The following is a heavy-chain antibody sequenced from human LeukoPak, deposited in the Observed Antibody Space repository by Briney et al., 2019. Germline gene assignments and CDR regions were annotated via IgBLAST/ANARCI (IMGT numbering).Heavy chain of an antibody. V-gene: IGHV3-30*18. D-gene: IGHD2-15*01. CDR1: GFTFSSYG. CDR3: AKETDCSGGSCSFYYYYYGMDV. Sequence: GGSLRLSCVASGFTFSSYGMHWVRQAPGKGLEWVAVISYDGSNKYYADSVKGRFTISRDNSKNTLYLQMNSLRAEDTAVYCCAKETDCSGGSCSFYYYYYGMDVWGKGTTATVSS. CDR2: ISYDGSNK. J-gene: IGHJ6*04.